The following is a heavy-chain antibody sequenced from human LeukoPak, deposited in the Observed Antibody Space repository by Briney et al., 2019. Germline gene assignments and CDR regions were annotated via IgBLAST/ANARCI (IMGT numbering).Heavy chain of an antibody. CDR3: ARGGRAVAGTLDY. V-gene: IGHV3-33*01. J-gene: IGHJ4*02. CDR1: GFTFNNYG. CDR2: IWYDGSNK. Sequence: GRSLRLSCAASGFTFNNYGMHWVRQAPGKGLEWVAVIWYDGSNKYYADSVKGRFTISRDNSKNTLYLQMNSLRAEDTAVYNCARGGRAVAGTLDYWGQGTLVTVSS. D-gene: IGHD6-13*01.